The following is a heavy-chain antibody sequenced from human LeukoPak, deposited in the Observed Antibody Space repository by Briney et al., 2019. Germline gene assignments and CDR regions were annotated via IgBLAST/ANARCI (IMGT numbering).Heavy chain of an antibody. J-gene: IGHJ4*02. V-gene: IGHV4-4*02. Sequence: SGTLSLTCAVSGGSISSSNWWSWVRQPPGKGLEWIGYIYHSGSTYYNPSLKSRVTISVDRSKNQFSLKLSSVTAADTAVYYCARFHYGHAVVAARNYFDYWGQGTLVTVSS. CDR2: IYHSGST. D-gene: IGHD2-15*01. CDR3: ARFHYGHAVVAARNYFDY. CDR1: GGSISSSNW.